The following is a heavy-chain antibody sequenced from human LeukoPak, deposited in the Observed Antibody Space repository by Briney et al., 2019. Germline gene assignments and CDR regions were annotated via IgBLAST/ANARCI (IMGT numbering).Heavy chain of an antibody. CDR2: IYYSGCT. J-gene: IGHJ3*02. CDR1: GGSISSSSYY. D-gene: IGHD2-21*02. Sequence: SETLSLTCTVSGGSISSSSYYWGWIRQPPGKGLEWIGSIYYSGCTYYNPSLKSRVTISVDTSKNQFSLKLSSVTAADTAVYYCARRPSAYCGGDCYPGAFDIWGQGTMVTVSS. CDR3: ARRPSAYCGGDCYPGAFDI. V-gene: IGHV4-39*01.